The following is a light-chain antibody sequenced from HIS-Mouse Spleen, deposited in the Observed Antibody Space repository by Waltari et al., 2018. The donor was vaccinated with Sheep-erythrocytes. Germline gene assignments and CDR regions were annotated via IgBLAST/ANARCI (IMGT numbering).Light chain of an antibody. CDR1: QSVSSY. CDR2: DAS. Sequence: EIVLTQSPATLSLSPGERATLSCRASQSVSSYLAWYQQKPGQAPRLLIYDASNWATGLPARFSGSGSGSDFTLTISSLEPEDFAVYYCQQRSNWYTFGQGTKLEIK. V-gene: IGKV3-11*01. CDR3: QQRSNWYT. J-gene: IGKJ2*01.